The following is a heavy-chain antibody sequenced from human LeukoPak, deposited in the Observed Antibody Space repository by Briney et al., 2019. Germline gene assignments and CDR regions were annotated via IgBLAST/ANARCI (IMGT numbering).Heavy chain of an antibody. CDR1: GGSISSGDYY. Sequence: PSQTLSLTCTVSGGSISSGDYYCSWIRQPPGKGLEWIGYIYYSGSTNYNPSLRSRVTMSVDTSKNQFSLKLSSVTAADTAVYYCARLHPDRDGYKRRSFDYWGQGTLVTVSS. J-gene: IGHJ4*02. V-gene: IGHV4-61*08. CDR3: ARLHPDRDGYKRRSFDY. D-gene: IGHD5-24*01. CDR2: IYYSGST.